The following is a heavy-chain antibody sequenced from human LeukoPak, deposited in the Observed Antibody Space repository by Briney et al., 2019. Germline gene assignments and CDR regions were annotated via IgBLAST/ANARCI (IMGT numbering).Heavy chain of an antibody. Sequence: ASVKVSCKASGYTFTSYDINWVRQATGQGLEWMGWMNPNSGNTGYAQKFQGRVTMTRNTSISTAYMELSSLRSEDTAVYYCARRRRNYNYYYMDVWGKGTTVTVSS. CDR2: MNPNSGNT. V-gene: IGHV1-8*01. CDR1: GYTFTSYD. J-gene: IGHJ6*03. CDR3: ARRRRNYNYYYMDV.